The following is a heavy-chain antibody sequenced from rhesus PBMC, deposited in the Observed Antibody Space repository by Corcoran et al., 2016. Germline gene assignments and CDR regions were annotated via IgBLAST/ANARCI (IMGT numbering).Heavy chain of an antibody. CDR1: GYSISSGYD. V-gene: IGHV4-76*01. CDR3: ARERGDYYAYYFDY. CDR2: IYGSSGST. J-gene: IGHJ4*01. D-gene: IGHD3-34*01. Sequence: QVQLQESGPGVVKPSETLSLTCAVSGYSISSGYDWSWIRLPPGKGLEWIGYIYGSSGSTNYNPSLNNRVTFSKDTSKNQFSLKLSLLTAADTAVYYCARERGDYYAYYFDYWGQGVLVTVSS.